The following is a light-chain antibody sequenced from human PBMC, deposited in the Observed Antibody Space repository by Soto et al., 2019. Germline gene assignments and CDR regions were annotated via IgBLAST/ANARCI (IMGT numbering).Light chain of an antibody. CDR2: DVT. Sequence: QSALTQPRSVSGSPGQSVTISCTGTSSDVGGYDYVSWYQQYPGKAPKVMIYDVTKRPSGVPDRFSGSKSGNTASLTISGLQAEDQADYYCFSYAGTYTHVVFGGGTKLTVL. CDR1: SSDVGGYDY. CDR3: FSYAGTYTHVV. V-gene: IGLV2-11*01. J-gene: IGLJ2*01.